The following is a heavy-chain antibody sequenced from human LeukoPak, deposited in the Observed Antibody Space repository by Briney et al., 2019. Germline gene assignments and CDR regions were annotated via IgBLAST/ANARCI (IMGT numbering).Heavy chain of an antibody. CDR3: ARGRGLTIFGVVSWFDP. V-gene: IGHV3-7*01. D-gene: IGHD3-3*01. CDR1: GFTFRNYW. J-gene: IGHJ5*02. CDR2: IKQDGSEK. Sequence: GGSLRLSCAASGFTFRNYWMSWVRQAPGKGLEWVANIKQDGSEKYYVDSVKGRFTISRDNAKNSLYLQMNSLRAEDTVVYYCARGRGLTIFGVVSWFDPWGQGTLVTVSS.